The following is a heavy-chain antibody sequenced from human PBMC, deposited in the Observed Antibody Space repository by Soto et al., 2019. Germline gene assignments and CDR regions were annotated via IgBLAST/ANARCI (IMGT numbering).Heavy chain of an antibody. CDR3: ATTACAATCCSPSHKLDP. CDR1: GGTFVRHV. J-gene: IGHJ5*02. D-gene: IGHD2-15*01. Sequence: QVQLVQSGAEVKKPESSVKVSCKTSGGTFVRHVISWVRQAPGQGPEWMGKINPLSGIPNYAQKFQDRVTFTADTDSSTAYMELSCLTSDDTAVYYCATTACAATCCSPSHKLDPWGQANVVTVSS. V-gene: IGHV1-69*09. CDR2: INPLSGIP.